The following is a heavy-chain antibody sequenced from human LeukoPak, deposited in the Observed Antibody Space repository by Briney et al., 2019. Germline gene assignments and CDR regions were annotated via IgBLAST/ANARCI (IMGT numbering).Heavy chain of an antibody. V-gene: IGHV4-39*01. CDR1: GSSISSGGYY. Sequence: PSETLSLTXTVSGSSISSGGYYWGWIRQPPGKGLEWIGSIYYSGSTYYNPSLKSRVTISVDTSKNQFSLKLSSVTAADTAVYYCASPGGGPTGYWGQGTLVTVSS. CDR2: IYYSGST. D-gene: IGHD3-16*01. J-gene: IGHJ4*02. CDR3: ASPGGGPTGY.